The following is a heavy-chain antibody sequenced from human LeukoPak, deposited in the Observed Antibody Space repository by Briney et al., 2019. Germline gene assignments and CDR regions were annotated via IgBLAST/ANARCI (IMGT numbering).Heavy chain of an antibody. V-gene: IGHV3-48*03. J-gene: IGHJ6*02. CDR3: ARDPDITMVRGVVDGMDV. CDR2: ISSSGSTI. CDR1: GFTFSSYE. Sequence: GGSLRLSCAASGFTFSSYEMNWVRQAPGKGLEGVSYISSSGSTIYYADSVKGRFTISRDKAKNSLYLQMNSLRAEDTAVYYCARDPDITMVRGVVDGMDVWGQGTTVTVSS. D-gene: IGHD3-10*01.